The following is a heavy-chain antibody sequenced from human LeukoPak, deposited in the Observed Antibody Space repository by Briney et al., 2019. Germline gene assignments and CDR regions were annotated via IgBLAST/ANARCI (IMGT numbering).Heavy chain of an antibody. CDR3: AKELRGYSGYDAAFYYYYYMDV. CDR1: GFTFSSYG. D-gene: IGHD5-12*01. V-gene: IGHV3-30*18. J-gene: IGHJ6*03. CDR2: TSYDGSNK. Sequence: GGSLRLSCAASGFTFSSYGMHWVRQAPGKGLEWVAVTSYDGSNKYYADSVKGRFTISRDNSKNTLYVQMNSLRTEDTAVYYCAKELRGYSGYDAAFYYYYYMDVWGKGTTVTVSS.